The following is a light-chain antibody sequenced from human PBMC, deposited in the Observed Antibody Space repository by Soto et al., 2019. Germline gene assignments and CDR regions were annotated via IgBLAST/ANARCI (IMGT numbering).Light chain of an antibody. CDR2: SNY. CDR3: AAWDDSPNGHYV. Sequence: QSALTQPPSASGTPGQRVTISCSGSSSNIGSNTVNWYQHLPGTAPKLLIYSNYQRPSGVPDRFSGSKSGTSASLVISGLQSEGEADYYCAAWDDSPNGHYVFGTGTRSPS. J-gene: IGLJ1*01. CDR1: SSNIGSNT. V-gene: IGLV1-44*01.